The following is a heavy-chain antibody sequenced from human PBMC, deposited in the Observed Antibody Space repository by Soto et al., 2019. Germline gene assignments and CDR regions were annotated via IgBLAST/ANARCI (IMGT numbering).Heavy chain of an antibody. CDR1: GFSLSTTGVG. CDR3: ARRYYYGSGSYYDGDYRFDY. D-gene: IGHD3-10*01. J-gene: IGHJ4*02. V-gene: IGHV2-5*01. CDR2: IYWNDDK. Sequence: QITLKESGPTLVNPTQTLTLTCTFSGFSLSTTGVGVGWIRQPPGKALEWLALIYWNDDKRYSPSLKSRLTITKDTSKNQVFLTMTTVAPVDTATYYCARRYYYGSGSYYDGDYRFDYWGQGTLVTVSS.